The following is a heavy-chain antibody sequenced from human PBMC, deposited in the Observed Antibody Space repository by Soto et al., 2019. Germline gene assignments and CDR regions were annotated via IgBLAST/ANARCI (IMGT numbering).Heavy chain of an antibody. J-gene: IGHJ4*02. CDR1: GFTFSSDA. CDR3: GRCTSTSCHLGSDY. D-gene: IGHD2-2*01. CDR2: ISYDGSSK. Sequence: QVQLVESGGGVVQPGRSLRLSCAASGFTFSSDAMNWVRQAPGKGLEWVALISYDGSSKYYADSVKGRFTISRDGSKNTLFLRMDSLGAADTAVYYCGRCTSTSCHLGSDYWGQGTLVTVSS. V-gene: IGHV3-30-3*01.